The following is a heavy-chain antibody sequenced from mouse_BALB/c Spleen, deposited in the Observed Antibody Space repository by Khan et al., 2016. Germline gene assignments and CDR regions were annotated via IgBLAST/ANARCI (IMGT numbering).Heavy chain of an antibody. CDR1: GFNIKDTY. CDR3: ARGRRGYAMDY. CDR2: IDPANGNT. J-gene: IGHJ4*01. Sequence: VQLQQSGAELVKPGASVKLSCTASGFNIKDTYMHWVKQRPEQGLEWIGRIDPANGNTKYDPKFQGKATITADTSSNTAYLQLSSLTSEDTAVYYGARGRRGYAMDYWGQGTSVTVSS. V-gene: IGHV14-3*02.